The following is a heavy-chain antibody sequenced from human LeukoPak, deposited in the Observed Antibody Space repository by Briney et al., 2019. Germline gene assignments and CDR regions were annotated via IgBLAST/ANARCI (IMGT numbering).Heavy chain of an antibody. J-gene: IGHJ5*02. CDR1: GFTFSSYG. D-gene: IGHD3-3*01. Sequence: GGSLRLSCAASGFTFSSYGMHWVRQAPGKGLEWVAVISYDGSNKYYADSVKGRFTISRDNSKNTLYLQMNSLRPEDTAVYYCAKISPTILYDSRGWFDPWGQGTLVTVSS. CDR3: AKISPTILYDSRGWFDP. V-gene: IGHV3-30*12. CDR2: ISYDGSNK.